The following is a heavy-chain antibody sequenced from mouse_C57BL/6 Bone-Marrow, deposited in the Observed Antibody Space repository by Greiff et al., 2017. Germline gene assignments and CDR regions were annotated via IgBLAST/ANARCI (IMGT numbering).Heavy chain of an antibody. J-gene: IGHJ4*01. CDR1: GYTFTDYY. Sequence: QVQLQQSGAELVRPGASVKLSCKASGYTFTDYYINWVKQRPGQGLEWIARIYPGSGNTYYNEKFKGKATLTAEKSSSTAYMQLSILTSEDSAVYFCARTYDYDEAMDYWGQGTSVTVSS. CDR3: ARTYDYDEAMDY. CDR2: IYPGSGNT. V-gene: IGHV1-76*01. D-gene: IGHD2-4*01.